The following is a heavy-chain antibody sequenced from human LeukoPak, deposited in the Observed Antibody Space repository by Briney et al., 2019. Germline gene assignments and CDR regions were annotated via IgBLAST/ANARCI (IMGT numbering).Heavy chain of an antibody. J-gene: IGHJ6*02. D-gene: IGHD3-22*01. Sequence: SGTLSLTCAVSGVSISSSNWWSWVRQPPGKGLEWIGEIYHSGSTNYNPSLKSRVTISVDKSKNQFSLKLSSVTAADTAVYYCARDREYYDTSGYFYGMDVWGQGTTVTVSS. CDR1: GVSISSSNW. V-gene: IGHV4-4*02. CDR2: IYHSGST. CDR3: ARDREYYDTSGYFYGMDV.